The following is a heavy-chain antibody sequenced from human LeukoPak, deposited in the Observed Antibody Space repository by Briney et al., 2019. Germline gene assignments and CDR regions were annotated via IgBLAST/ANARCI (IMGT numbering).Heavy chain of an antibody. Sequence: PSETLSLTCTVSGGSISSSSYYRGWIRQPPGKGLEWIGSIYYSGSTYYNPSLKSRVTISVDTSKNQFSLKLSSVTAADTAVYYCARLAYYYDSSGYGFDYWGQGTLATVSS. CDR3: ARLAYYYDSSGYGFDY. D-gene: IGHD3-22*01. V-gene: IGHV4-39*07. CDR1: GGSISSSSYY. J-gene: IGHJ4*02. CDR2: IYYSGST.